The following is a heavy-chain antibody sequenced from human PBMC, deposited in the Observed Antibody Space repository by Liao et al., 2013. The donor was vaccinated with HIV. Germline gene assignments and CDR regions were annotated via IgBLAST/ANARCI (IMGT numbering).Heavy chain of an antibody. CDR2: LYNSGST. CDR3: ARGSGFSGYDSGAFDI. J-gene: IGHJ3*02. Sequence: QVQLQESGPGVVKPSETLSLTCNVSGGSIRHYFWTWIRQPAGQGLEWIGRLYNSGSTNHNPSLKSRVAMSLDTSKNQFTLKLRSVTAADTAVYYCARGSGFSGYDSGAFDIWGQGTMVTVSS. V-gene: IGHV4-4*07. D-gene: IGHD5-12*01. CDR1: GGSIRHYF.